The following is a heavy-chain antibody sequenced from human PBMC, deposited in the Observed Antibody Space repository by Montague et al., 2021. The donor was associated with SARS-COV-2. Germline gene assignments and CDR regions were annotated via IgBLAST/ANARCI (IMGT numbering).Heavy chain of an antibody. V-gene: IGHV4-34*10. J-gene: IGHJ4*02. Sequence: SETLSLTCAVYGGSLSGHSWSWVRQAPEKGLEWIGDIGHTGSFKYNPSPKSRVTMSIDAAKNQLSLNLRSVTAADTAVYFCGRVILSATSNPFDCWGPGTLVTVSS. CDR1: GGSLSGHS. CDR2: IGHTGSF. D-gene: IGHD2-15*01. CDR3: GRVILSATSNPFDC.